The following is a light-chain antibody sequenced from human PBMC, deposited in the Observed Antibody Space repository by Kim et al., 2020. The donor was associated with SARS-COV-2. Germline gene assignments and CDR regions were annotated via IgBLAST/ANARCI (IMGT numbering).Light chain of an antibody. Sequence: SPGQRATLSCRAGQSISSSYLAWYQQQRGQPPRLLIYGTSTRATGIPDRFSGSGSGTDFTLTISRLGPEDSAVYYCQYYGSPVTYTFGQGTKLEI. V-gene: IGKV3-20*01. CDR1: QSISSSY. CDR2: GTS. J-gene: IGKJ2*01. CDR3: QYYGSPVTYT.